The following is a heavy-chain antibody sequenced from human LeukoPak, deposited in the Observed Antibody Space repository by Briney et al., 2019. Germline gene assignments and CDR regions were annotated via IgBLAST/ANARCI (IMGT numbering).Heavy chain of an antibody. D-gene: IGHD3-16*01. J-gene: IGHJ4*02. CDR2: ISGSGGST. Sequence: GGSLRLSCAASGFTFSSYAMSWVRQAPGKGLEWVSVISGSGGSTDYADSVKGRFTISRVYSKNSLYLERNSRTAEATAVYYGAKRGTASYFAYSGQGTLVTVSS. CDR1: GFTFSSYA. V-gene: IGHV3-23*01. CDR3: AKRGTASYFAY.